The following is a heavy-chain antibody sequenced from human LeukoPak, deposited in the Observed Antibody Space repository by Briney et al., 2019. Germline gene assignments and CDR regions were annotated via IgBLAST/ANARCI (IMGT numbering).Heavy chain of an antibody. CDR3: ARPRTTGTTLDY. D-gene: IGHD1/OR15-1a*01. Sequence: SAKVSCKASGGTFSSYAISWVRQAPGQGLEWMGGIIPIFGTANYAQKFQGRVTITTDESTSTAYMELSSLRSEDTAVYYCARPRTTGTTLDYWGQGTLVTVSS. J-gene: IGHJ4*02. V-gene: IGHV1-69*05. CDR2: IIPIFGTA. CDR1: GGTFSSYA.